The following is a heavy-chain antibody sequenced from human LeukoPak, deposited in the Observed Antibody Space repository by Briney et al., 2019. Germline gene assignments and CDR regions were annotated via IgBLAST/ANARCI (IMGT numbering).Heavy chain of an antibody. J-gene: IGHJ4*02. CDR3: ARASLWFGEALRGY. Sequence: GSLRLSCAASGFTVSSNYMSWVRQAPGKGLEWVSVIYSGGNTYYADSVKGRFTISRDNSKNTLYLQMNSLRAEDTAVYYCARASLWFGEALRGYWGQGTLVTVS. V-gene: IGHV3-66*01. CDR2: IYSGGNT. CDR1: GFTVSSNY. D-gene: IGHD3-10*01.